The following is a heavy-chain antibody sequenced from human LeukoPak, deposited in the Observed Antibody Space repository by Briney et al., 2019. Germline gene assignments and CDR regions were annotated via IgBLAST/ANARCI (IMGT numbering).Heavy chain of an antibody. D-gene: IGHD6-13*01. J-gene: IGHJ3*02. CDR1: GESFSGYY. CDR2: IFHSGST. CDR3: ARRIAASDAFDI. V-gene: IGHV4-59*08. Sequence: SETLSLTCAVYGESFSGYYWSWIRQPPGKGLEWIAYIFHSGSTNYNSSLKSRVTISIDTSKNHFSLKLNSVTAADTAVYYCARRIAASDAFDIWGQGTMVTVSS.